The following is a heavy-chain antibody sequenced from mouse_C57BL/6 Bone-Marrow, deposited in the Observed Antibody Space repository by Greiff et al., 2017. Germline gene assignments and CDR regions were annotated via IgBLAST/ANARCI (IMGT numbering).Heavy chain of an antibody. Sequence: QVQLKESGPGLVQPSQSLSITCTVSGFSLTSYGVHWVRQSPGKGLEWLGVIWRGGSTDYNAAFLSRLSITKDNSKSQVFFKMNSLQADDTAIYYCAKALYYYGSSYRTWFAYWGQGTLVTVSA. CDR1: GFSLTSYG. J-gene: IGHJ3*01. CDR2: IWRGGST. V-gene: IGHV2-5*01. CDR3: AKALYYYGSSYRTWFAY. D-gene: IGHD1-1*01.